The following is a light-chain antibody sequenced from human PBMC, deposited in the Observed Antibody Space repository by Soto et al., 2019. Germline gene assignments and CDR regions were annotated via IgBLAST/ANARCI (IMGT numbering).Light chain of an antibody. V-gene: IGLV2-14*01. J-gene: IGLJ2*01. Sequence: QSALTQPASVSGSPGQSITISCTGTSSDVGGYNYVSWYQQHPGKAPKLMIYDVSNRPSGVSNRFSGSKSGNSASLTISGLQAEDEADYYCSLSTSSSTLVFGGGTKLTVL. CDR1: SSDVGGYNY. CDR3: SLSTSSSTLV. CDR2: DVS.